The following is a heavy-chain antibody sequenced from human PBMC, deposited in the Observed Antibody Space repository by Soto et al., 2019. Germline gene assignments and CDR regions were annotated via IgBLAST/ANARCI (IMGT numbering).Heavy chain of an antibody. D-gene: IGHD6-13*01. CDR3: ARRRGVGGSWFFDY. CDR2: IYYSGST. J-gene: IGHJ4*02. V-gene: IGHV4-39*01. CDR1: GGSVNTYY. Sequence: QLQLQESGPGLVKPSETLSLTCTVSGGSVNTYYWGWIRQPPGKGLEWIASIYYSGSTYYNPSLKSRVIISVDTSKNQFSLKLNSVTAADTAVYNCARRRGVGGSWFFDYWGQGTLVTVSS.